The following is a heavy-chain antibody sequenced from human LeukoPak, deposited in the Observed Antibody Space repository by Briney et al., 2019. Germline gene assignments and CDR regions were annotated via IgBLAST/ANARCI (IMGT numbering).Heavy chain of an antibody. V-gene: IGHV3-11*06. Sequence: GGSLRLSCAASGFTFSDYYMSWIRQAPGKGLEWVSYISSSSSYTNYADSVKGRFTISRDNAKNSLHLQMNSLRAEDTAVYYCARPFYYDSSGPPNWGQGTLVTVSS. CDR2: ISSSSSYT. J-gene: IGHJ4*02. CDR1: GFTFSDYY. CDR3: ARPFYYDSSGPPN. D-gene: IGHD3-22*01.